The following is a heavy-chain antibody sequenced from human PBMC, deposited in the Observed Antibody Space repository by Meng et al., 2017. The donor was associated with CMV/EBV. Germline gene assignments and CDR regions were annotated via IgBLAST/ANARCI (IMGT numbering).Heavy chain of an antibody. D-gene: IGHD2-2*01. CDR1: GGSYSGYY. Sequence: GSLRLSCAVYGGSYSGYYWSWIRQPPGKGLEWIGEINHSGSTNYNPSLKSRVTISVDTSKNQFSLKLGSVTAADTAVYYCARGGGYCSSTSCYNWFDPWGQGTLVTVSS. V-gene: IGHV4-34*01. J-gene: IGHJ5*02. CDR2: INHSGST. CDR3: ARGGGYCSSTSCYNWFDP.